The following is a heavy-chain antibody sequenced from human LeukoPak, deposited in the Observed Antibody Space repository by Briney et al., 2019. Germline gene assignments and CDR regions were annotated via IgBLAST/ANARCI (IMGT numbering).Heavy chain of an antibody. Sequence: PGGSLRLSCAASGFTFSSYGMHWVRQAPGKGLVWVAFIRYDGSNKYYDDSVKGRFTISRSNSKDTLYLQMNSLSAEDTAVYYCANADIVVVVAAADPFDYWGQGTLVTVSS. V-gene: IGHV3-30*02. CDR1: GFTFSSYG. D-gene: IGHD2-15*01. J-gene: IGHJ4*02. CDR2: IRYDGSNK. CDR3: ANADIVVVVAAADPFDY.